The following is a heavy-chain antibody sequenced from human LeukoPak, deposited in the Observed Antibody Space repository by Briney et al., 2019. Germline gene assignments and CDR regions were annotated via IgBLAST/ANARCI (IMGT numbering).Heavy chain of an antibody. CDR1: GGSFSGYY. J-gene: IGHJ4*02. CDR3: ASGRVRGYSYGYGRQYYFDS. CDR2: INHSGST. D-gene: IGHD5-18*01. V-gene: IGHV4-34*01. Sequence: PSETLSLTCAVYGGSFSGYYWSWIRQPPGKGLEWIGEINHSGSTNYNPSLKSRVTISVDTSKNQFSLKLSSVTAADTAVYYCASGRVRGYSYGYGRQYYFDSWGQGTLVTVSS.